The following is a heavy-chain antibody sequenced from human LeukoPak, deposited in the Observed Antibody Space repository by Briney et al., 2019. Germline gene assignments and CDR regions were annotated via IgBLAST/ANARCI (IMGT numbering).Heavy chain of an antibody. CDR3: ARFKLDSGSYYYYYMDV. CDR1: GGSISSYY. J-gene: IGHJ6*03. CDR2: IYTSGST. V-gene: IGHV4-4*07. Sequence: SETLSLTCTVSGGSISSYYWSWIRQPAGKGLEWFGRIYTSGSTNYNPSLKSRVTMSVDTSKNLFSLKLCSVTAADTAVYYCARFKLDSGSYYYYYMDVWGKGTTVTVSS. D-gene: IGHD1-26*01.